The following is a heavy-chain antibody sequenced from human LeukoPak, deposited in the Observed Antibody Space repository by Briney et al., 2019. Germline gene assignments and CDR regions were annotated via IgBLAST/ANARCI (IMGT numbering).Heavy chain of an antibody. J-gene: IGHJ4*02. CDR2: ISGDGSGT. Sequence: GGSLRLSCVASGFPFGDYAIHWVRQAPGKGLEWVSLISGDGSGTYYADSVEGRFTISRDNSKNSLFLQMNSLRTADTALYYCAKDPHPAYGYYVVLDYWGQEPRVTVSS. CDR1: GFPFGDYA. D-gene: IGHD4-17*01. V-gene: IGHV3-43*02. CDR3: AKDPHPAYGYYVVLDY.